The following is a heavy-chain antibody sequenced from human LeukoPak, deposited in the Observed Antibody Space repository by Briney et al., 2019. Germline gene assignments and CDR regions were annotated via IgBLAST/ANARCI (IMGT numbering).Heavy chain of an antibody. CDR1: GFTFRNYG. D-gene: IGHD6-19*01. Sequence: PAGSLRLSCAASGFTFRNYGMHWVRQAPGKGLGWVADIWRDGSIESYADSVKGRFTISRDNSKNTLYLQMNSLRAEDTAVYYCAIWYSSGWSFDYWGPGTPVSASS. CDR2: IWRDGSIE. J-gene: IGHJ4*02. CDR3: AIWYSSGWSFDY. V-gene: IGHV3-33*01.